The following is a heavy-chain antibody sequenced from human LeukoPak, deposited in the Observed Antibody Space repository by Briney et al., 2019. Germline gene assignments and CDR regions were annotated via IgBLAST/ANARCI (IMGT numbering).Heavy chain of an antibody. CDR2: IYHSGST. V-gene: IGHV4-38-2*02. CDR3: ARDGLLWFGEFRTDY. Sequence: PSETLSLTCAVYGGSFSGYYWGWIRQPPGKGLEWIGSIYHSGSTYYNPSLKSRVTISVDTSKNQFSLKLSSVTAADTAVYYCARDGLLWFGEFRTDYWGQGTLVTVSS. D-gene: IGHD3-10*01. J-gene: IGHJ4*02. CDR1: GGSFSGYY.